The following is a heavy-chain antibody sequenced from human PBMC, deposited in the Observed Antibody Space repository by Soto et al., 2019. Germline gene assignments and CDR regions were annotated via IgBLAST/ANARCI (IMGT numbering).Heavy chain of an antibody. CDR2: IYHSGST. CDR1: GGSVSSTNW. J-gene: IGHJ4*02. V-gene: IGHV4-4*02. Sequence: QVQLQESGPGLVEPSGTLSLTCAVSGGSVSSTNWWSWVCQPPGKVLEWIGEIYHSGSTYYNPSLKSRVTISVDKSKNQFSLRLSSVTAADTAVYFCARDRAVSARGSFDYWGQGTLVTVSS. D-gene: IGHD6-19*01. CDR3: ARDRAVSARGSFDY.